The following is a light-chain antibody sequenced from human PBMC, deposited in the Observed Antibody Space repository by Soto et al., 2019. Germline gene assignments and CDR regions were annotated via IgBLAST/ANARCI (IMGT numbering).Light chain of an antibody. CDR1: QSVLLTSNNKNY. J-gene: IGKJ4*01. V-gene: IGKV4-1*01. CDR2: WAS. Sequence: DIVMTQSPDSLAVSLGERATINCKSSQSVLLTSNNKNYLAWYQQKPGQPPKVFISWASTRESGVPDRFSGSGSGTDFTLTITSLQAEDVAVYYCQQYYTTLTFGGGTKVEIK. CDR3: QQYYTTLT.